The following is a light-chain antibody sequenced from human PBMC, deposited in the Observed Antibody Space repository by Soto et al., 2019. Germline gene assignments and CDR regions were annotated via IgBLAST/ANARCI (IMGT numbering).Light chain of an antibody. CDR1: QSISSW. V-gene: IGKV1-5*03. J-gene: IGKJ1*01. Sequence: DIQMTQSPSTLSASVGDRVTITCRASQSISSWLAWYQQKPGKAPKLLIYKASSLESGVPSRLSGSGSGTEFTLTISSLTPDDFATYYCQQYNSYWTFGQGTKVDI. CDR2: KAS. CDR3: QQYNSYWT.